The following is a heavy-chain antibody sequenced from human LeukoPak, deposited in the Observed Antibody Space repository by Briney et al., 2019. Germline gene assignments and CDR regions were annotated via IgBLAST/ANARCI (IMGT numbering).Heavy chain of an antibody. CDR3: ARPNNLGATTPYGY. V-gene: IGHV4-59*08. J-gene: IGHJ4*02. D-gene: IGHD1-26*01. Sequence: PSETLSLTCTVSGGSISSYYWSWIRQPPGKGLEWIGSIYYSGSTNYNPSLKSRVTISVDTSKNQFSLKLSSVTAADTAVYYCARPNNLGATTPYGYWGQGTLVTVSS. CDR2: IYYSGST. CDR1: GGSISSYY.